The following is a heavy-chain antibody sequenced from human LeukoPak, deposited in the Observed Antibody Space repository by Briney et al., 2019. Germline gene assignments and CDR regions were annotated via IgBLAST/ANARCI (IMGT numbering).Heavy chain of an antibody. CDR2: FDPEDGEA. J-gene: IGHJ4*02. Sequence: ASVKVSCKVSGYTLTELSMHWVRQAPGKGLEWMGGFDPEDGEAIYAQKFQGRVTMTEDTSTDTAYMELSSLRSEDTAVYYCATAFFRIAVAGNFDYWGQGTLVTVSS. CDR1: GYTLTELS. CDR3: ATAFFRIAVAGNFDY. V-gene: IGHV1-24*01. D-gene: IGHD6-19*01.